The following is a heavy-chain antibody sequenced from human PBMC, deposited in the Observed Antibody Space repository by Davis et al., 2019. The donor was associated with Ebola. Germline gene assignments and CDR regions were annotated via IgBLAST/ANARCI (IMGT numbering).Heavy chain of an antibody. D-gene: IGHD6-19*01. J-gene: IGHJ6*02. CDR1: GDSVSSAG. Sequence: PSETLSLTCAISGDSVSSAGWNWIRQSPSRGLEWLGRTYYKSKWYNDYAVSVKSRITINPDTSKNQFSLHLNSVTPEDTAVYYCARGWLGSGMDVWGQGTPVTVSS. V-gene: IGHV6-1*01. CDR3: ARGWLGSGMDV. CDR2: TYYKSKWYN.